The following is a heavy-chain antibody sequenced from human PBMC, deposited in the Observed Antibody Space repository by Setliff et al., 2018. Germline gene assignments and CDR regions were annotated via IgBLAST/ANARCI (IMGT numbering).Heavy chain of an antibody. J-gene: IGHJ3*02. CDR3: ARDVFPYHYEGAFDI. V-gene: IGHV1-69*10. CDR2: IIPILGIA. CDR1: GGTFSSYA. D-gene: IGHD3-22*01. Sequence: SVKVSCKASGGTFSSYAISWVRQAPGQGLEWMGGIIPILGIANYAQKFQGRVTMTRDTSTSTVYMGMSSLRSEDTAVYYCARDVFPYHYEGAFDIWGQGTMVTVSS.